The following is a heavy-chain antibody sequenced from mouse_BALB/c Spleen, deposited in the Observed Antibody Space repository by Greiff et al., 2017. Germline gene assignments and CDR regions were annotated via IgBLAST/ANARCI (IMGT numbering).Heavy chain of an antibody. J-gene: IGHJ3*01. D-gene: IGHD2-4*01. CDR1: GYTFTSYV. Sequence: VQLQQSGPELVKPGASVKMSCKASGYTFTSYVMHWVKQKPGQGLEWIGYINPYNDGTKYNEKFKGKATLTSDKSSSTAYMELSSLTSEDSAVYYCARTTTMITAWFDYWGQGTLVTVSA. V-gene: IGHV1-14*01. CDR3: ARTTTMITAWFDY. CDR2: INPYNDGT.